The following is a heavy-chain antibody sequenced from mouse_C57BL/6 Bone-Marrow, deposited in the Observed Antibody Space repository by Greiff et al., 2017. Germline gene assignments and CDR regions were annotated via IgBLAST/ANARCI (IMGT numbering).Heavy chain of an antibody. J-gene: IGHJ3*01. CDR1: GFTFSSYA. D-gene: IGHD2-3*01. V-gene: IGHV5-4*03. CDR3: ALIRWLPFAY. Sequence: EVKLMESGGGLVQPGGSLKLSCAASGFTFSSYAMSWVRQTPEKRLEWVATISDGGSYTYYPDNVKGRFTISRDNAKNNLYLQMSHLKSEDTAMYYCALIRWLPFAYWGQGTLVTVSA. CDR2: ISDGGSYT.